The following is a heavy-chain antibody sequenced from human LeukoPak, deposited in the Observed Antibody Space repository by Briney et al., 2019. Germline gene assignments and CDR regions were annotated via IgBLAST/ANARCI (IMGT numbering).Heavy chain of an antibody. CDR3: ARVPSLGGSLNWFDP. CDR1: GGTFSSYA. D-gene: IGHD1-26*01. Sequence: SVKVSCKASGGTFSSYAISWVRQAPGQGLEWMGGIIPIFGTANYAQKFQGRVTITADKSTSTAYMELSSLRSEDTAVYYCARVPSLGGSLNWFDPWGQGTLVTVSS. J-gene: IGHJ5*02. CDR2: IIPIFGTA. V-gene: IGHV1-69*06.